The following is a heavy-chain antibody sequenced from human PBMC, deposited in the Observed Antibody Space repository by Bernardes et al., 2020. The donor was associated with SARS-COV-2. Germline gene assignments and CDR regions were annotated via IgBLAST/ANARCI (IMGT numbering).Heavy chain of an antibody. CDR1: GGSISSYY. Sequence: SETLSLTCTVSGGSISSYYWSWIRQPAGKGLEWIGRIYTSGSTNYNPSLKSRVTMSVDTSKNQFSLKLSSVTAADTAVYYCARELTFGGVPKLQFDYWGQGTLVTVSS. J-gene: IGHJ4*02. CDR2: IYTSGST. V-gene: IGHV4-4*07. D-gene: IGHD3-16*01. CDR3: ARELTFGGVPKLQFDY.